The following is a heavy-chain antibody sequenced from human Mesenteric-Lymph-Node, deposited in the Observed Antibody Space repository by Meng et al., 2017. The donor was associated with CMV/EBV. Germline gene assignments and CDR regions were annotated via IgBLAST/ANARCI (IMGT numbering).Heavy chain of an antibody. CDR1: GFTFDDYG. J-gene: IGHJ4*02. CDR3: ARGPYYDILTGQATPYYFDY. D-gene: IGHD3-9*01. V-gene: IGHV3-20*04. CDR2: INWNGGST. Sequence: GESLKISCAASGFTFDDYGMSWVRQAPGKGLEWVSGINWNGGSTGYADSVKGRFTISRDNAKNSLYLQMNSLRAEDTALYYCARGPYYDILTGQATPYYFDYWGQGTLVTVSS.